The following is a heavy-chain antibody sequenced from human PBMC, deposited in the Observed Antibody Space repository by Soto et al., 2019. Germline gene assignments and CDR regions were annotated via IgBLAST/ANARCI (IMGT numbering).Heavy chain of an antibody. D-gene: IGHD4-17*01. CDR3: AKDHLPSTVTTPGY. Sequence: QVQLVESGGGVVQPGGSLRLSCAASGFTFSTYGMHWVRQAPGKGLEWVAVMSYDGNNKYYADSVKGRFTISRDNSKNTLFLQMNSLRAADTAVYYCAKDHLPSTVTTPGYWGQGTLVTVSS. CDR1: GFTFSTYG. CDR2: MSYDGNNK. J-gene: IGHJ4*02. V-gene: IGHV3-30*18.